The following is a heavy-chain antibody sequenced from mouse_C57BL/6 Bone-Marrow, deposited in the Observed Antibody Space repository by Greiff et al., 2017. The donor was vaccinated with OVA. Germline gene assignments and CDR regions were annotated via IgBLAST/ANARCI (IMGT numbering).Heavy chain of an antibody. D-gene: IGHD1-1*01. CDR3: TRLGYGSSYGDFDY. CDR1: GYTFTSYW. CDR2: IYPGNSDT. J-gene: IGHJ2*01. Sequence: VQLQQSGTVLARPGASVKMSCKPSGYTFTSYWMHWVKQRPGQGLEWIGAIYPGNSDTSYNQKFKGKAKLTAVTSASTAYMELSSLTNEDSAVYYCTRLGYGSSYGDFDYWGQGTTLTVSS. V-gene: IGHV1-5*01.